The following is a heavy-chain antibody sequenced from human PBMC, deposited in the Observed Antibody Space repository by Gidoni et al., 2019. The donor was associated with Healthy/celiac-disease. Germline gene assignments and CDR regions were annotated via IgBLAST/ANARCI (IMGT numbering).Heavy chain of an antibody. CDR2: MNPNSGNT. CDR1: GYTFTSND. D-gene: IGHD3-16*01. J-gene: IGHJ6*02. Sequence: QVQLVQSGAEVKKPGDSVKVSCKTSGYTFTSNDINWVRQATGQGLEWMGWMNPNSGNTGYAHKFQGRVTMTRNTSISTAYMELSSLRSEDTAVYYCAREGGPSYYYYYGMDVWGQGTTVTVSS. V-gene: IGHV1-8*01. CDR3: AREGGPSYYYYYGMDV.